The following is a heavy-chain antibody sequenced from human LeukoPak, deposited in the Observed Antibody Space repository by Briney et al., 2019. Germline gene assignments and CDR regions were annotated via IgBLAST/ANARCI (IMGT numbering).Heavy chain of an antibody. J-gene: IGHJ3*01. CDR3: ARDTYYDFWSGYSY. Sequence: ASVKVSCKASGYTFTGYYKHWVRQAPGQGLEWMGWINPNSGGTNYAQKFQGRVTMTRDTSISTAYMELSRLRSDDTAVYYCARDTYYDFWSGYSYWGQGTMVTVSS. CDR2: INPNSGGT. D-gene: IGHD3-3*01. CDR1: GYTFTGYY. V-gene: IGHV1-2*02.